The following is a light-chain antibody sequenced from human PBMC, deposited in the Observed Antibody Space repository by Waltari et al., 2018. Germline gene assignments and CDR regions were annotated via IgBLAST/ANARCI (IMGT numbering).Light chain of an antibody. Sequence: EIVLTQSPATLSLSPGERATLSCRASQSVSSYLAWYHQKPGQAPRLLIYDASNRATGIPARFSGSGSGTDFTLTISSLEPEDFAVYYCQQRSNWLLTFGG. J-gene: IGKJ4*01. V-gene: IGKV3-11*01. CDR3: QQRSNWLLT. CDR1: QSVSSY. CDR2: DAS.